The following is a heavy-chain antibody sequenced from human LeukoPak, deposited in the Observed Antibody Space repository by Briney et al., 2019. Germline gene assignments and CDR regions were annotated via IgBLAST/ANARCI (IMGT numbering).Heavy chain of an antibody. D-gene: IGHD2-2*02. Sequence: ASVKVSCKASGGTFSSYAISWVRQAPGQGLEWMGGIIPIFGTANYAQKFQGRVTITADKSTSTAYMELSRLRSEDTAVYYCASRVIPAAIPGYYYMDVWGKGTTVTVSS. V-gene: IGHV1-69*06. CDR3: ASRVIPAAIPGYYYMDV. CDR1: GGTFSSYA. CDR2: IIPIFGTA. J-gene: IGHJ6*03.